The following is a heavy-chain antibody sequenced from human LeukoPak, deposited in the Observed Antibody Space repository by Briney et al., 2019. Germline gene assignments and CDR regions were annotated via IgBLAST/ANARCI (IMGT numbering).Heavy chain of an antibody. J-gene: IGHJ3*01. V-gene: IGHV3-9*01. Sequence: PGRSLRLSCAASGFTFDDYAMHWVRQAPGKGLEWVSGISWNSGSIGYADSVKGRFTISRDNAKNSLYLQINSLRAEDTAVYYCARDPTNYYYDSSASPLWGQGTMVTVSA. D-gene: IGHD3-22*01. CDR3: ARDPTNYYYDSSASPL. CDR2: ISWNSGSI. CDR1: GFTFDDYA.